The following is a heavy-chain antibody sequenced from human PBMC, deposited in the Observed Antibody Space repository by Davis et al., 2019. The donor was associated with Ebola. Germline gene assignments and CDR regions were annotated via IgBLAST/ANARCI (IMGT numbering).Heavy chain of an antibody. CDR3: ARDQDYYGSGSHTNWFDP. J-gene: IGHJ5*02. V-gene: IGHV1-69*06. D-gene: IGHD3-10*01. CDR2: IIPIFGTA. CDR1: GGTFSSYA. Sequence: SVKVSCKASGGTFSSYAISWVRQAPGQGLEWMGGIIPIFGTANYAQKFQGRVTITADKSTSTAYMELSSLRSEDTAVYYCARDQDYYGSGSHTNWFDPWGQGTLVTVSS.